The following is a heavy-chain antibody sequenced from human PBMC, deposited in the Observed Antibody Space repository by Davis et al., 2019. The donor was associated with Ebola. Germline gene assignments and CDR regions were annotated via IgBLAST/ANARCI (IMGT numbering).Heavy chain of an antibody. CDR3: AILLGRYYYYGMDV. V-gene: IGHV4-34*01. Sequence: SETLSLTCAVYGGSFSGYYWSWIRQPPGKGLEWIGEINHSGSTNYNPSLKSRVTMSVDTSKNQFSLKLSSVTAADTAVYYCAILLGRYYYYGMDVWGKGTTVTVSS. CDR1: GGSFSGYY. CDR2: INHSGST. D-gene: IGHD2/OR15-2a*01. J-gene: IGHJ6*04.